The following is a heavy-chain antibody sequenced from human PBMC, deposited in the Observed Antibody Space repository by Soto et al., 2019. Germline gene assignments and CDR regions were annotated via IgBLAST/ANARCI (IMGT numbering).Heavy chain of an antibody. Sequence: SETLSLTCAVYGGSFSGYYWSWIRQPPGKGLEWIGEINHSGSTNYNPSLKSRVTISVDTSKNQFSLKLSSVTAADTAVYYCAVAARPIFYAFDIWGQGTMVTVSS. CDR1: GGSFSGYY. J-gene: IGHJ3*02. CDR3: AVAARPIFYAFDI. D-gene: IGHD6-6*01. CDR2: INHSGST. V-gene: IGHV4-34*01.